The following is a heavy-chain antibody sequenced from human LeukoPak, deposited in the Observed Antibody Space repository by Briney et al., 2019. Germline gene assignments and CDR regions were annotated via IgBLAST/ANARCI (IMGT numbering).Heavy chain of an antibody. CDR3: ATGGDFWSGALPSYMDV. CDR1: GYTFTSYD. Sequence: ASVKVSCKASGYTFTSYDINWVRQATGQGLEWMGWMNPNSGNTGYAQKFQGRVTITRNTSISTAYMELSSLRSEDTAVYYCATGGDFWSGALPSYMDVWGKGTTVTVSS. J-gene: IGHJ6*03. CDR2: MNPNSGNT. D-gene: IGHD3-3*01. V-gene: IGHV1-8*03.